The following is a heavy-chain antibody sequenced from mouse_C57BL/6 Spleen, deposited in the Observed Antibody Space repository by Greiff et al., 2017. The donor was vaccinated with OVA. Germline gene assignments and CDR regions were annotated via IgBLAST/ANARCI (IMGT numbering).Heavy chain of an antibody. CDR1: GYTFTDYY. D-gene: IGHD2-4*01. Sequence: QVTLKESGAELVRPGASVKLSCKASGYTFTDYYINWVKQRPGQGLEWIARIYPGSGNTYYNEKFKGKATLTAETSSSTAYMQLSSLTSEDSSVYVCARRGIYYENWYFDVWGTGTTVTVSS. V-gene: IGHV1-76*01. CDR3: ARRGIYYENWYFDV. J-gene: IGHJ1*03. CDR2: IYPGSGNT.